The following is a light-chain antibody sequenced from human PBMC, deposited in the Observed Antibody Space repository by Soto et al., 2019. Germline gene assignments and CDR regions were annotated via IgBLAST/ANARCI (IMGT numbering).Light chain of an antibody. CDR1: QSVSSNF. J-gene: IGKJ1*01. V-gene: IGKV3-20*01. CDR2: GAS. CDR3: HQYGSSPRT. Sequence: EIVLTQSPGTLSLSPGDRATLSCRASQSVSSNFLAWYQQKPGQAPRLLIYGASIRATGIPDRFSGSGSGTDCTITIRRLEPEDFAMYFCHQYGSSPRTFGQGAKVEIK.